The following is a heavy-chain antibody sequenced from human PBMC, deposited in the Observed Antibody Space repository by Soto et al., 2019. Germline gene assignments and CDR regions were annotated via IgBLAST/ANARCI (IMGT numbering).Heavy chain of an antibody. CDR3: AHTKIGVAAGNRVYLLDP. J-gene: IGHJ5*02. CDR1: GFSLSTSDVG. D-gene: IGHD6-13*01. CDR2: IFWDDDK. V-gene: IGHV2-5*02. Sequence: QITLKESGPTLVKPTQTLTLTCTFSGFSLSTSDVGVGWIRQPPGKALEWLAVIFWDDDKRYSPSRKNRLPISKDTSRNQVVLTMTNMDPVDTATYYCAHTKIGVAAGNRVYLLDPWGQGTLVTVSS.